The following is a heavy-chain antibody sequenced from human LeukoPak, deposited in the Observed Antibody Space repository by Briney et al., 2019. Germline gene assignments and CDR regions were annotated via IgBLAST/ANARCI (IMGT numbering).Heavy chain of an antibody. V-gene: IGHV3-20*04. J-gene: IGHJ4*02. CDR2: INWNGGST. Sequence: GGSLRLSCAASGFTFDDYGMSWVRQAPGKGLEWVSGINWNGGSTGYADSVKGRFTISRDNAKNSLYLQMNSLRAEDTALYYCARGSIVGATFDYFDYWGQGTLVTVSS. CDR1: GFTFDDYG. D-gene: IGHD1-26*01. CDR3: ARGSIVGATFDYFDY.